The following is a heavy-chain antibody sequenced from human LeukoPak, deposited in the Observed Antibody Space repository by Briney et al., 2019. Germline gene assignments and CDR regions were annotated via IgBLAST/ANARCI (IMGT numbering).Heavy chain of an antibody. V-gene: IGHV3-23*01. CDR2: ISDSGGST. Sequence: PGGSLRLSCEASGFTFSSYGMSWVRQAPGKGLEWVASISDSGGSTYYADSVKGRFTISRDNSKNTLYVQMNSLRAEDTAVYSCPKDRLRVAGGFDYWGQGTLVTVSS. J-gene: IGHJ4*02. CDR3: PKDRLRVAGGFDY. CDR1: GFTFSSYG. D-gene: IGHD3-10*01.